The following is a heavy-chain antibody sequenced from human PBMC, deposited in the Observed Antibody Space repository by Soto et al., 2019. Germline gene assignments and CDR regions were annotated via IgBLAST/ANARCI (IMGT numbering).Heavy chain of an antibody. CDR3: ARGGVRGIAALVGSYYYGMDV. CDR2: IYSGGST. D-gene: IGHD6-13*01. CDR1: GFTVSSNY. V-gene: IGHV3-53*01. Sequence: GGSLRLSCAASGFTVSSNYMSWVRQAPGKGLEWVSVIYSGGSTYYADSVKGRFTISRDNSKNTLYLQMNSLRAEDTAGYYCARGGVRGIAALVGSYYYGMDVWGQGTTVTVSS. J-gene: IGHJ6*02.